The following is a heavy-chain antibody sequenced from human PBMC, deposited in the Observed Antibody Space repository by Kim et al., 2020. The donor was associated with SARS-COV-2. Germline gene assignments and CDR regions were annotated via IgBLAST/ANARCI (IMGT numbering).Heavy chain of an antibody. D-gene: IGHD4-17*01. CDR3: ARFGYGDYGGVYDY. V-gene: IGHV4-59*01. Sequence: YTPSLKSRVTISVDTSKNPFSLKLSSVTAADTAVYYCARFGYGDYGGVYDYWGQGTLVTVSS. J-gene: IGHJ4*02.